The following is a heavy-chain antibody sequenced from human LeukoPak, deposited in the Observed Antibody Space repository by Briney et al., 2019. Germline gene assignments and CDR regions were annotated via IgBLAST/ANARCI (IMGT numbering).Heavy chain of an antibody. D-gene: IGHD1-26*01. CDR2: IYPGDSDT. V-gene: IGHV5-51*01. CDR3: ARPPYSGNYYPGWYFDL. CDR1: GYSFTSYW. J-gene: IGHJ2*01. Sequence: GESLKISCKGSGYSFTSYWIGWVRQMPGKGLEWMGIIYPGDSDTRYSPSFQGQVTISADKSISTAYLQWSSLKASDTAMYYCARPPYSGNYYPGWYFDLWGRGTLVTVSS.